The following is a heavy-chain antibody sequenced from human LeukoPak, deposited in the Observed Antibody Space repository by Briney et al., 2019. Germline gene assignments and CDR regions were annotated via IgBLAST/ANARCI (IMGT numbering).Heavy chain of an antibody. J-gene: IGHJ4*02. D-gene: IGHD3-3*01. V-gene: IGHV3-33*01. CDR3: ARDGPLRFLEWLLLDY. CDR1: GFTLSSYG. Sequence: GGSLRLSCAAPGFTLSSYGMHWVRQAPGKGLEWVAVIWYDGSNKYYADSVKGRFTISRDNSKNTLYLQMNSLRAEDTAVYYCARDGPLRFLEWLLLDYWGQGTLVTVSS. CDR2: IWYDGSNK.